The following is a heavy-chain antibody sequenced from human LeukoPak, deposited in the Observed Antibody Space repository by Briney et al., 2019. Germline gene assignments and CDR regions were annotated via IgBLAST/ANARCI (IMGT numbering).Heavy chain of an antibody. CDR3: ARDYYDSSGSY. V-gene: IGHV1-69*04. D-gene: IGHD3-22*01. CDR2: IIPIFGIA. CDR1: GGTFSSYA. Sequence: GASVKVSCKASGGTFSSYAISWVRQAPGQGLEWMGRIIPIFGIANYAQKFQGRVTITADKSTSTAYMELSSLRSKDTAVYYCARDYYDSSGSYWGQGTLVTVSS. J-gene: IGHJ4*02.